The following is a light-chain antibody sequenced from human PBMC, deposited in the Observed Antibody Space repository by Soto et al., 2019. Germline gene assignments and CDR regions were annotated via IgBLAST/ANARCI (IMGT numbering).Light chain of an antibody. Sequence: ERATLSCRASQSVGSDLAWYQQKPGQAPRLVIYDIFTRATGVPNRISGSGSGTEFTLTISSLQSEDFAVYYCKQYTSWPLTFGGGTKVDI. J-gene: IGKJ4*01. CDR1: QSVGSD. V-gene: IGKV3D-15*01. CDR3: KQYTSWPLT. CDR2: DIF.